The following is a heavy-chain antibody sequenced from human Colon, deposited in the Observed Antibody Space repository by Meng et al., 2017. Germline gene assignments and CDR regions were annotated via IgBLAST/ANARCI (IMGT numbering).Heavy chain of an antibody. CDR2: SHGNTV. V-gene: IGHV3-11*01. CDR1: GFTFSDSY. J-gene: IGHJ4*02. D-gene: IGHD6-19*01. CDR3: ARGWLAN. Sequence: GESLKISCAASGFTFSDSYMNWIRQAPGKGLEWVSYSHGNTVYYADSVKGRFTISRDNAKNSLYLQMNSLRAGDTAVYYCARGWLANWGQGTLVTASS.